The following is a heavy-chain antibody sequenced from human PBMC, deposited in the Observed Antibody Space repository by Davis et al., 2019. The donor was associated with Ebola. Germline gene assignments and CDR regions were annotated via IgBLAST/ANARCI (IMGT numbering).Heavy chain of an antibody. CDR2: INPSGGST. V-gene: IGHV1-46*01. J-gene: IGHJ2*01. CDR3: ASVVVAATHVWYFDL. Sequence: AASVKVSCKASGYTFTSYYMHWVRQAPGQGLEWMGIINPSGGSTSYAQKFQGRVTMTRDTSTSTVYMELSSLRSEDTAVYYCASVVVAATHVWYFDLWGRGTLVTVSS. D-gene: IGHD2-15*01. CDR1: GYTFTSYY.